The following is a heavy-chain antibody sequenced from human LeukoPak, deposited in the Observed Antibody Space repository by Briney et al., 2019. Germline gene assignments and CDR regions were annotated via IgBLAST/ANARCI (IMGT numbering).Heavy chain of an antibody. D-gene: IGHD3-10*01. V-gene: IGHV1-8*01. CDR1: GYTFTSYD. J-gene: IGHJ4*02. CDR2: MNPNSGNT. Sequence: GAPVKVSCKASGYTFTSYDINWVRQATGQGLEWMGWMNPNSGNTGYAQKFQGRVTMTRNTSISTAYMELSSLRSEDTAVYYCARGYYGSGSYYPSIDYWGQGTLVTVSS. CDR3: ARGYYGSGSYYPSIDY.